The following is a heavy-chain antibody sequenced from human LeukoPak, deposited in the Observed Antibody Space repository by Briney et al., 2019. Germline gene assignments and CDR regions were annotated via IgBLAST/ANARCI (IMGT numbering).Heavy chain of an antibody. CDR3: ASARPYYDILTGYYN. CDR2: IIPIFGTA. Sequence: SVKVSCKASGGTFSSYAISWVRQAPGQGLEWMGGIIPIFGTANYAQKFQGRVTITADESTSTACMELSSLRSEDTAVYYCASARPYYDILTGYYNWGQGTLVTVSS. CDR1: GGTFSSYA. V-gene: IGHV1-69*13. J-gene: IGHJ4*02. D-gene: IGHD3-9*01.